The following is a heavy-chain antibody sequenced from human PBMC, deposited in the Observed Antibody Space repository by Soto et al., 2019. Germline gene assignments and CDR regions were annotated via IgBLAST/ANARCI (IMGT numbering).Heavy chain of an antibody. V-gene: IGHV3-21*01. CDR3: ARNDRSGGTYYYYNGMDV. CDR2: ISSSSTYI. CDR1: GFTFSSYS. J-gene: IGHJ6*02. Sequence: EVQLVESGGGLVKPGGSLRLSCAASGFTFSSYSMNWVRQAPGKGLEWVSSISSSSTYIYYADSVKGRFTISRDNAKNPLYLQMNNLRAEDTAVYYCARNDRSGGTYYYYNGMDVWGQGTTVTATS. D-gene: IGHD1-26*01.